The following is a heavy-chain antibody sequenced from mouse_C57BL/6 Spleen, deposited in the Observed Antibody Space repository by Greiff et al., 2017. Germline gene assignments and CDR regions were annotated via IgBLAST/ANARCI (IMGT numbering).Heavy chain of an antibody. J-gene: IGHJ4*01. V-gene: IGHV1-63*01. CDR3: ARSDNRDYYAMDY. D-gene: IGHD2-14*01. Sequence: VQLQESGAELVRPGTSVKMSCKASGYTFTNYWIGWAKQRPGHGLEWIGDIYPGGGYTNYNEKFKGKATLTADKSSSTAYMQFSSLTSEDSAIYYCARSDNRDYYAMDYWGQGTSVTVSS. CDR1: GYTFTNYW. CDR2: IYPGGGYT.